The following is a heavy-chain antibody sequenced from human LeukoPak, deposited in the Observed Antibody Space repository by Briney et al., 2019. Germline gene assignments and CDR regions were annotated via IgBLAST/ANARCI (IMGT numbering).Heavy chain of an antibody. CDR1: GFTFSSYW. V-gene: IGHV3-74*01. Sequence: SGGSLRLSCAASGFTFSSYWMHWVRQAPGKGLVWVSRINSDGRSTSYADSVKGRFTISRDNAKNTLYLQMNSLRAEDTAEYYCAWSRDGYNYFVYWGRGTLVTVSS. J-gene: IGHJ4*02. CDR2: INSDGRST. CDR3: AWSRDGYNYFVY. D-gene: IGHD5-24*01.